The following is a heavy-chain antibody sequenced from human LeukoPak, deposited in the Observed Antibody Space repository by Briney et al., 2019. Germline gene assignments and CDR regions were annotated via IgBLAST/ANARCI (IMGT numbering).Heavy chain of an antibody. Sequence: GGSLRLSCAVSGFTVSSNYMSWVRQASGKGLEWVAIIYSGGYTFYAASVKGRISRYRDNSTTTLYLQRNSLRDEDTAVYNCAREDIFAGFYYDHGMDLWGQGTTVSASS. D-gene: IGHD2-15*01. V-gene: IGHV3-53*01. CDR3: AREDIFAGFYYDHGMDL. J-gene: IGHJ6*02. CDR1: GFTVSSNY. CDR2: IYSGGYT.